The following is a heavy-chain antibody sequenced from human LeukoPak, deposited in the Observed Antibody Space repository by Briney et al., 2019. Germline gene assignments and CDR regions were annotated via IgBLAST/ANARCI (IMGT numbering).Heavy chain of an antibody. V-gene: IGHV3-30-3*01. CDR3: ARGQGGSYFFFDY. Sequence: PGRSVRLSCAASGFTFSSYAMHWVRQAPGKGLEWVAVISYDGSNKYYADSVKGRFTISRDNSKNTLYLQMNSLRAEDTAVYYCARGQGGSYFFFDYWGQGTLVTVSS. J-gene: IGHJ4*02. D-gene: IGHD3-10*01. CDR1: GFTFSSYA. CDR2: ISYDGSNK.